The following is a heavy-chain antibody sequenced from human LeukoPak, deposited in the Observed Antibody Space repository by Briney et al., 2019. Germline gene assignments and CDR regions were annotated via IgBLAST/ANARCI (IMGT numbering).Heavy chain of an antibody. CDR1: GGSFSGYY. Sequence: SETLSLTCAVYGGSFSGYYWSWIRQPPGKGLEWIGAIYHSGSTNYNPSLKSRVTISVDTSKNQFSLKLSSVTAADTAVYYCARHQEMATSRSYFDYWGQGTLVTVSS. V-gene: IGHV4-34*01. CDR3: ARHQEMATSRSYFDY. D-gene: IGHD5-24*01. J-gene: IGHJ4*02. CDR2: IYHSGST.